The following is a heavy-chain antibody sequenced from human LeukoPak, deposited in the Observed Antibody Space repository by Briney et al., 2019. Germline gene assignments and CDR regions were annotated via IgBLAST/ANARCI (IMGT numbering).Heavy chain of an antibody. V-gene: IGHV4-30-4*01. J-gene: IGHJ4*02. D-gene: IGHD2-21*02. Sequence: SQTLSLTCTVSGGSISSGDYYWSWLRQPPGKGLEWIGYIYSSETTYYSPSLKSRVTMSVDTSKNQFSLRLSSVTAADTAVFYCARLIVVVTAIDYWGQGILVTVSS. CDR2: IYSSETT. CDR1: GGSISSGDYY. CDR3: ARLIVVVTAIDY.